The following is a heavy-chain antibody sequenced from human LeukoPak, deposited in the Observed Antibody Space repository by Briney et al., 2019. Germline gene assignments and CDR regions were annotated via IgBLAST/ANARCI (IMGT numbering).Heavy chain of an antibody. CDR3: ARELSILSLFYYYGMDV. CDR1: GFTFSSYG. D-gene: IGHD3-3*02. J-gene: IGHJ6*02. V-gene: IGHV3-33*01. CDR2: IWYDGSNK. Sequence: GGSLRLSCAASGFTFSSYGMHWVRQAPGKGLEWVAVIWYDGSNKYYADSVKGRFTISRDNSKNTLYLQMNSLRAEDTAMYYCARELSILSLFYYYGMDVWGQGTTVTVSS.